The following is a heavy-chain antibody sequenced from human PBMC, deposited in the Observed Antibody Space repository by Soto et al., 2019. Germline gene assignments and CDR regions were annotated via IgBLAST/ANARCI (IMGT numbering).Heavy chain of an antibody. D-gene: IGHD4-17*01. CDR3: ASATVVTLYYFDY. J-gene: IGHJ4*02. CDR2: IIPILGIA. CDR1: GGTFSSYT. V-gene: IGHV1-69*02. Sequence: QVQLVQSGAEVKKPGSSVKVSCKASGGTFSSYTISWVRQAPGQGLEWMGRIIPILGIANYAQKFQGRVTITADKSTSTAYMELSSLRSEDTAVYYCASATVVTLYYFDYWGQGTLVTVSS.